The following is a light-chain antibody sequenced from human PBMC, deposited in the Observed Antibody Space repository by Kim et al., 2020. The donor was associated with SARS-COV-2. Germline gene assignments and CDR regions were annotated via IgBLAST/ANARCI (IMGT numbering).Light chain of an antibody. V-gene: IGLV3-21*04. Sequence: ARGKTASVTGGRNNVRSKSVHWYQKKPGQAPVLIIYYDSDRPSRIPERFSCSNSGNTATLTISRVEAGDEADYYYQVWDSSSDRYVFGTGTKVTVL. CDR2: YDS. J-gene: IGLJ1*01. CDR1: NVRSKS. CDR3: QVWDSSSDRYV.